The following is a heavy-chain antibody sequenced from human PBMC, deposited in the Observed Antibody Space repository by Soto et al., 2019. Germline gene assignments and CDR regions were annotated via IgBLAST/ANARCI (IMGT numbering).Heavy chain of an antibody. CDR2: IYHSGST. Sequence: PSETLSLTCAVSGDSISSSNWWGWVRQPPGKGLEWIGGIYHSGSTNYNPSLKSRVTISVDRSKNQFSLKLSSVTAADTAVYYCARDGISRDYYDSSGYYPYCLYWFDPWGQGTLVTVSS. V-gene: IGHV4-4*02. CDR3: ARDGISRDYYDSSGYYPYCLYWFDP. D-gene: IGHD3-22*01. CDR1: GDSISSSNW. J-gene: IGHJ5*02.